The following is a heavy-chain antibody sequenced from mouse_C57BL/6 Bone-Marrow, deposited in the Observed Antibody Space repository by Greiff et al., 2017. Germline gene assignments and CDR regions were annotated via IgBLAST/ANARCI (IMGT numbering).Heavy chain of an antibody. J-gene: IGHJ1*01. Sequence: VQLQQSGAELVRPGASVKLSCTASGFNIKDDYMHWVKQRPEQGLEWIGWIDPENGDTEYASKSQGKATITADTSSNTAYLQLTRLTSEDTAVYYCSVFITTVVATSYWYFDVWGSATTVTVSS. CDR2: IDPENGDT. CDR1: GFNIKDDY. D-gene: IGHD1-1*01. V-gene: IGHV14-4*01. CDR3: SVFITTVVATSYWYFDV.